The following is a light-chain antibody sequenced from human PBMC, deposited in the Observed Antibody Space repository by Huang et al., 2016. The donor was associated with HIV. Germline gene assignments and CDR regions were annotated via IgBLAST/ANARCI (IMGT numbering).Light chain of an antibody. CDR1: QSLAHSNGYNF. J-gene: IGKJ1*01. CDR3: MQALQTPT. Sequence: DIVMTQSPLSLPVTPGEPASISCRSSQSLAHSNGYNFLDWYLQKPVQSPQLLIYMASNRASGAPDRFSGSGSGTDFTLKISRVEAEDVGVYYCMQALQTPTFGQGTKVEIK. V-gene: IGKV2-28*01. CDR2: MAS.